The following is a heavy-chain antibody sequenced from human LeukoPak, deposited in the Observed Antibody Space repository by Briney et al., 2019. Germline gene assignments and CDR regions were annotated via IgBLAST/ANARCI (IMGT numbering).Heavy chain of an antibody. V-gene: IGHV4-59*01. CDR3: AREVRGYSYGRFDY. J-gene: IGHJ4*02. CDR2: IYYSGNT. CDR1: RGSLSSYY. Sequence: SETLSLTCTLSRGSLSSYYWSSIRQPPGKGLEWIGYIYYSGNTNYNPSLKSRVTISVDTSKNQFSLKLSSVTAADTAVYYCAREVRGYSYGRFDYWGRGTLVTVSS. D-gene: IGHD5-18*01.